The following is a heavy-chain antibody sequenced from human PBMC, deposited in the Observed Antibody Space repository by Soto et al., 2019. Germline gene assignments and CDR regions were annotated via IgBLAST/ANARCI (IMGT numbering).Heavy chain of an antibody. V-gene: IGHV3-23*01. J-gene: IGHJ4*02. CDR1: GFTFSIYA. CDR3: AKDPWDYDSSGYRDY. CDR2: ISGSGGST. Sequence: GGSLRLSCAASGFTFSIYAMSWVRQAPGKGLEWVSAISGSGGSTYYADSVKGRFTISRDNSKNTLYLQMNSLRAEDTAVYYCAKDPWDYDSSGYRDYWGQGTLVTVS. D-gene: IGHD3-22*01.